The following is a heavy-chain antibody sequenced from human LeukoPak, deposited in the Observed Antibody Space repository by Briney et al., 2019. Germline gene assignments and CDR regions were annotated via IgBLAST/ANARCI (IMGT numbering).Heavy chain of an antibody. Sequence: GSLGLSLSGSGFTFKKAWMNWVRQAPGKGLELVGRIKPKADGGTTEFAAPVKDRFTISRDDSKNTLYLQMDSLESEDTAIYYCTTEVGDYDGFDVWGQGTMVTVSS. CDR1: GFTFKKAW. J-gene: IGHJ3*01. CDR2: IKPKADGGTT. CDR3: TTEVGDYDGFDV. D-gene: IGHD1-26*01. V-gene: IGHV3-15*01.